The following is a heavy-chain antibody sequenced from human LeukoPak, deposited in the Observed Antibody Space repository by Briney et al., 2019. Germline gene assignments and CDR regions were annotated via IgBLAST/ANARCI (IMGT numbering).Heavy chain of an antibody. CDR1: GFTFSSYS. Sequence: PGRSLRLSCAASGFTFSSYSMNWVRQAPGKGLEWVSSISSSSSYIYYADSVKGRFTISRDNAKNSLYLQMNSLRAEDTAVYYCARDVKGVEMATIRDYWGQGTLVTVSS. CDR2: ISSSSSYI. J-gene: IGHJ4*02. V-gene: IGHV3-21*01. D-gene: IGHD5-24*01. CDR3: ARDVKGVEMATIRDY.